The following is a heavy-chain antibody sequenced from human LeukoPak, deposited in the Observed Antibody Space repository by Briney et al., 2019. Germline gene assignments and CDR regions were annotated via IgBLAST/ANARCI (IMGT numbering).Heavy chain of an antibody. V-gene: IGHV4-34*01. CDR3: ASPYCSSTSCCPDY. J-gene: IGHJ4*02. D-gene: IGHD2-2*01. Sequence: SETLSLTCAVYGGSFSGYYWSWLRQPPGKGLEWIGETNHSGSTNYNPSLKSRVTISVDTSKNQFSLKLSSVTAADTAVYYCASPYCSSTSCCPDYWGQGTLVTVSS. CDR1: GGSFSGYY. CDR2: TNHSGST.